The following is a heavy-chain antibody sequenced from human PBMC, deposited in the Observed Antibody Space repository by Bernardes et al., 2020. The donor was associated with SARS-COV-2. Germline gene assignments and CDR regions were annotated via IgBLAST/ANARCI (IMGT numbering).Heavy chain of an antibody. CDR3: ARGEDYYDTDGPTGGYGMDV. CDR1: GFIFNSYS. V-gene: IGHV3-21*01. Sequence: GGSLRLSCAASGFIFNSYSLNWVRQVPGKGLEWVSSISSDSSYMFYADSLKGRFTISRDTAKKSLYLQMNSLRAEDTAVYYCARGEDYYDTDGPTGGYGMDVWGQGTTVTVSS. J-gene: IGHJ6*02. D-gene: IGHD3-22*01. CDR2: ISSDSSYM.